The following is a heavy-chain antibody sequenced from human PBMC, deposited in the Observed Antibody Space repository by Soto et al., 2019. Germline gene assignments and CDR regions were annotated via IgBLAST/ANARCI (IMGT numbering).Heavy chain of an antibody. CDR2: ISASGGST. CDR1: GFTFSSYA. Sequence: GSLRLSCAASGFTFSSYAMSWVRQAPGRGLEWVSGISASGGSTYYADSVKGRFTISRDNSKNTLYLQMNSLRAEDTAVYYCAKGYSSGLSYWGQGTLVTVSS. V-gene: IGHV3-23*01. CDR3: AKGYSSGLSY. J-gene: IGHJ4*02. D-gene: IGHD6-19*01.